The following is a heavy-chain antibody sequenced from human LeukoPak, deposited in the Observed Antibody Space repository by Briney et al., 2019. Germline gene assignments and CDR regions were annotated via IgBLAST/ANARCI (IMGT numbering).Heavy chain of an antibody. J-gene: IGHJ4*02. V-gene: IGHV3-33*01. CDR2: TWYDGSNK. D-gene: IGHD6-13*01. CDR1: GFTVSSYG. Sequence: PGRSLRLSCAASGFTVSSYGMHWVRQAPGKGLEWVAVTWYDGSNKYYVDSVKGRFTISRDNSKNTLYLQMNSLRAEDTAVYYCARDHSNTWYGVDYWGQGTLVTVSS. CDR3: ARDHSNTWYGVDY.